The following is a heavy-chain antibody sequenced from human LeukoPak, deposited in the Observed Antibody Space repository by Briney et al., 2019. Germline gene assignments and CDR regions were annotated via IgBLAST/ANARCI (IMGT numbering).Heavy chain of an antibody. Sequence: ASVTVSCKASGYTFTSYDINWVRQATGQGLEWMGWMNPDSGNTGYAQKFQGRVTMTRNTSISTAYMELSSLRSEDTAVYYCARLEYSSSSMSWYYYYMDVWGKGTTVTVSS. CDR3: ARLEYSSSSMSWYYYYMDV. CDR1: GYTFTSYD. CDR2: MNPDSGNT. V-gene: IGHV1-8*01. D-gene: IGHD6-6*01. J-gene: IGHJ6*03.